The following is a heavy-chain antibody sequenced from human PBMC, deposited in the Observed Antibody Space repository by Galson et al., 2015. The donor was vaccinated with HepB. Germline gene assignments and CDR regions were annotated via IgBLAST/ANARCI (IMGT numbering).Heavy chain of an antibody. CDR1: GGTFSSYA. J-gene: IGHJ4*02. CDR3: ATGSYDYVWGSYRY. CDR2: IIPIFGIA. V-gene: IGHV1-69*13. D-gene: IGHD3-16*02. Sequence: SVKVSCKASGGTFSSYAISWVRQAPGQGLEWMGGIIPIFGIANYARKFQGRVTITADESTSTAYMELSSLRSEDTAVYYCATGSYDYVWGSYRYWGQGTLVTVSS.